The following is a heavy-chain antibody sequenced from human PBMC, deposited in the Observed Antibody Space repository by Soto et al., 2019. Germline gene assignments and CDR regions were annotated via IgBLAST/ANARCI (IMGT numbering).Heavy chain of an antibody. CDR1: GDSITSSYW. V-gene: IGHV4-4*02. Sequence: PSETLSLTCTVSGDSITSSYWWSWVRQPPGRGLEWIGKISHTGTTYYNPSLKSRVTISVDRSKNQFSLKLSSVTAADSAVYYWAGVRGPYCGGECYPPTPNWFDPWGQGTLVTVSS. CDR3: AGVRGPYCGGECYPPTPNWFDP. CDR2: ISHTGTT. J-gene: IGHJ5*02. D-gene: IGHD2-21*01.